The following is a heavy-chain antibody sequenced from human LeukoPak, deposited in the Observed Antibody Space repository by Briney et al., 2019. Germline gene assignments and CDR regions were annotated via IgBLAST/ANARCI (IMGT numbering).Heavy chain of an antibody. CDR2: INGSGDST. V-gene: IGHV3-23*01. D-gene: IGHD6-13*01. J-gene: IGHJ4*02. CDR1: GFTFNSYA. CDR3: AKDRSDSSGWYAGSH. Sequence: GGSLRLSCAASGFTFNSYAMSWVRQAPGKGLEWVSAINGSGDSTYYADSVKGRFTISRDNSKNTLYLQMNSLRAEDTAVYYCAKDRSDSSGWYAGSHWGQGTLVTVSS.